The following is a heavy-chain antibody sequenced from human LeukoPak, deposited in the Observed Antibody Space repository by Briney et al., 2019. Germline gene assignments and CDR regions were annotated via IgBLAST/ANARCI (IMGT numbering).Heavy chain of an antibody. CDR2: INQDGSEK. V-gene: IGHV3-7*02. CDR1: GFTFNSYW. J-gene: IGHJ4*02. CDR3: ARYVGGGNSGGFDY. D-gene: IGHD4-23*01. Sequence: GGSLRLSCAASGFTFNSYWISWVRQAPGKGLEWLANINQDGSEKYYVDSVKGRFTISRDNSKNTLYLQMNSLRAEDTAVYYCARYVGGGNSGGFDYWGQGTLVIVSS.